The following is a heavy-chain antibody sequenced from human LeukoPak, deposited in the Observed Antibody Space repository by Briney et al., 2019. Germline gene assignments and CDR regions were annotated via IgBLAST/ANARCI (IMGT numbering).Heavy chain of an antibody. V-gene: IGHV4-34*01. CDR2: INHSGST. CDR3: ARRKYSGYDFAY. J-gene: IGHJ4*02. Sequence: SETLSLTCAVYGGSFSGYYWSWIRQPPGKGLEWIGEINHSGSTNYNPSLKSRVTISVDASKNQFSLKLSSVTAADTAVYYCARRKYSGYDFAYWGQRTLVTVSS. D-gene: IGHD5-12*01. CDR1: GGSFSGYY.